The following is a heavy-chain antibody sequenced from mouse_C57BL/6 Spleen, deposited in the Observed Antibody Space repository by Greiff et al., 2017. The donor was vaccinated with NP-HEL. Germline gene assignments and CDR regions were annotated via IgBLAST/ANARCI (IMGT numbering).Heavy chain of an antibody. CDR3: ARRGYYGDYAMDY. CDR2: IDPSDSYT. D-gene: IGHD1-1*01. CDR1: GYTFPSYW. J-gene: IGHJ4*01. Sequence: LVESGAELVMPGASVKLSCKASGYTFPSYWMHWVKQRPGQGLEWIGEIDPSDSYTNYNQKFKGKSTLTVDKSSSTAYMQLSSLTSEDSAVYYCARRGYYGDYAMDYWGQGTSVTVSS. V-gene: IGHV1-69*01.